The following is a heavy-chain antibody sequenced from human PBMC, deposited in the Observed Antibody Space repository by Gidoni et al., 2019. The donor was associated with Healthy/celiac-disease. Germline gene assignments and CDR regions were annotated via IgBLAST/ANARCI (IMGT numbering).Heavy chain of an antibody. J-gene: IGHJ2*01. CDR1: GFTFSSYA. V-gene: IGHV3-23*01. D-gene: IGHD5-12*01. Sequence: EVQLLESGGGLVQPGGSLRLSCAASGFTFSSYAMSWVRQAPGTGLEWVSASSCSGGSTYYADSVKGRFTISRDNSKNTLYLQMNSLRAEDTAVYDWAKVVAIYWYFDLWGRGTLVTVSS. CDR2: SSCSGGST. CDR3: AKVVAIYWYFDL.